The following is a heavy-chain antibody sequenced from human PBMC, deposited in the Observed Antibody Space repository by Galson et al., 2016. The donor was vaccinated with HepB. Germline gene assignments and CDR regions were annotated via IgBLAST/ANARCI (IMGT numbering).Heavy chain of an antibody. V-gene: IGHV5-51*01. CDR3: ARLRGFDAFEI. J-gene: IGHJ3*02. CDR2: IYPDDSDT. Sequence: GAEVKKPGESLKISCKGSGYNFATYWIGWVRQMPGKGLEWMGIIYPDDSDTRYSPSFQGQVTISADKSISTACLQWTSLKASDTAMYYCARLRGFDAFEIWGQGTMVTVS. D-gene: IGHD3-10*01. CDR1: GYNFATYW.